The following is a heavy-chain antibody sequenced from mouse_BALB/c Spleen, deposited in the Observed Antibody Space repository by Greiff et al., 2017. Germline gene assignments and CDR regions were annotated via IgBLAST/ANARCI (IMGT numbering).Heavy chain of an antibody. CDR1: GFTFTDYY. Sequence: EVKVEESGGGLVQPGGSLRLSCATSGFTFTDYYMSWVRQPPGKALEWLGFIKNKANGYTTEYSASVKGRFTISRDNSQSILYLQMNTLRAEDSATYYCARDINGYERLYAMDYWGQGTSVTVSS. V-gene: IGHV7-3*02. J-gene: IGHJ4*01. D-gene: IGHD2-2*01. CDR2: IKNKANGYTT. CDR3: ARDINGYERLYAMDY.